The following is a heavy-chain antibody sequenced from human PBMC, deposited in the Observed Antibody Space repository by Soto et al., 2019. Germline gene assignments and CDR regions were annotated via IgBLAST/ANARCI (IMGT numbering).Heavy chain of an antibody. D-gene: IGHD3-16*01. CDR1: GDSISGSQW. CDR2: IFSSGTT. J-gene: IGHJ6*02. V-gene: IGHV4-30-4*08. CDR3: ARVPSPFDYYYAMDV. Sequence: SETLSLTCAVSGDSISGSQWWSWVRLPPGKGLEWIGYIFSSGTTYYNPSLKSRLTMSLDTSQNQFSLRLASVTDADSAVYYCARVPSPFDYYYAMDVWGQGTTVTVSS.